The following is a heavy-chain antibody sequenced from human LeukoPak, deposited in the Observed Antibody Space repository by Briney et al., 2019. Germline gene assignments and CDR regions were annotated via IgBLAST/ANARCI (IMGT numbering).Heavy chain of an antibody. CDR3: AIGKKGGYYYYYYYMDV. CDR2: MNPNSGNA. V-gene: IGHV1-8*03. Sequence: ASVKVSCKASGYTFTSYDINWVRQATGQGLEWMGWMNPNSGNAGYAQKFQGRVTITRNTSISTAYMELSSLRSEDTAVYYCAIGKKGGYYYYYYYMDVWGKGTTVTVSS. CDR1: GYTFTSYD. D-gene: IGHD6-25*01. J-gene: IGHJ6*03.